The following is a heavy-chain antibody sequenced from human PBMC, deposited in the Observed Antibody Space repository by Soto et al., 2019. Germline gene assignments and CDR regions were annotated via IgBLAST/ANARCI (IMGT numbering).Heavy chain of an antibody. CDR2: ISAYNGNT. CDR3: ARQYYYERSGGYYFDY. V-gene: IGHV1-18*01. CDR1: GYTFTSYG. D-gene: IGHD3-22*01. Sequence: ASVKVSCKASGYTFTSYGISWVRQAPGQGLEWMGWISAYNGNTNYAQKLQGRVTMTTDTSTSTAYMELRSLRSDDTAVYYCARQYYYERSGGYYFDYWGQATLVTVSS. J-gene: IGHJ4*02.